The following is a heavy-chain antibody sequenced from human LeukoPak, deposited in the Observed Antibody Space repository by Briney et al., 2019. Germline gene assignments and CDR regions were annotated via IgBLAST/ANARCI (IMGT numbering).Heavy chain of an antibody. J-gene: IGHJ6*02. Sequence: GGSLRLYCAASEVVVSANYMSWVRQAPGKGLEWVSVLYSGGDTYYVDSAKGRFSVSRDNSKNTLYLHMNSLRPEDTAVYYCVRGLRPPQIHYAMDVWGQGTTVVVTS. D-gene: IGHD3-16*01. CDR2: LYSGGDT. CDR3: VRGLRPPQIHYAMDV. V-gene: IGHV3-66*02. CDR1: EVVVSANY.